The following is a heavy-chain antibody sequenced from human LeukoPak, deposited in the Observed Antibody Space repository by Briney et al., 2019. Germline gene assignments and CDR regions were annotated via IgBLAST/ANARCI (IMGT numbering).Heavy chain of an antibody. V-gene: IGHV3-48*01. CDR3: ARDSGRYGYYMDV. CDR2: ISRSSSEI. D-gene: IGHD1-26*01. Sequence: GGSLRLSCTVSGFTVSSNSMSWVRQAPGKGLEWVSDISRSSSEIHYADSVTGRFTISRDNAKNSVYLQMNSLRVEDTAVYYCARDSGRYGYYMDVWGKGTTVTVSS. J-gene: IGHJ6*04. CDR1: GFTVSSNS.